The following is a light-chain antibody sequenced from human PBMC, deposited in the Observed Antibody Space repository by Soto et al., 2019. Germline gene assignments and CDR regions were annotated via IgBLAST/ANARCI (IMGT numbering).Light chain of an antibody. CDR2: AAS. CDR1: QGVGSY. CDR3: QQYNSYSQPT. V-gene: IGKV1-9*01. J-gene: IGKJ4*01. Sequence: QLTQSPSSLSASVGDRVTISCRASQGVGSYLAWYQQKPGKAPKLLIYAASTLQSGVPSRFSGSGSGTEFTLTISSLQPDDFATYYCQQYNSYSQPTFGGGTKVDIK.